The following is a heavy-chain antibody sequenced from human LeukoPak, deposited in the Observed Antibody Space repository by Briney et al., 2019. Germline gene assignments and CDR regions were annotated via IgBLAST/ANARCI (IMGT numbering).Heavy chain of an antibody. CDR1: GGTFRSYA. V-gene: IGHV1-69*05. J-gene: IGHJ4*02. D-gene: IGHD1-26*01. CDR3: ARSPGNEWELTN. Sequence: LVKVSCEAYGGTFRSYAISWVRRAPGQELEWMGGIIPIFGTANYAQKFQGRVTITTDESTSTAYMELSSLRSEDTAVYYCARSPGNEWELTNWGQGTLVTVSS. CDR2: IIPIFGTA.